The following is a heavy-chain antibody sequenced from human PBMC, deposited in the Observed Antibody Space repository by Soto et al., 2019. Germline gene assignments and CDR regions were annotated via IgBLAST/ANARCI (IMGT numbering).Heavy chain of an antibody. CDR2: INHSGST. D-gene: IGHD6-13*01. V-gene: IGHV4-34*01. CDR1: GGSFSGYY. Sequence: QVQLQQWGAGLLKPSETLSLTCAVYGGSFSGYYWSWIRQPPGKGLEWIGEINHSGSTNYHPSLKSRVTISVDTSKNQFSLKLSSVTAADTAVYYCARVTAAAVGKLTGGFDPWGQGTLVTVSS. J-gene: IGHJ5*02. CDR3: ARVTAAAVGKLTGGFDP.